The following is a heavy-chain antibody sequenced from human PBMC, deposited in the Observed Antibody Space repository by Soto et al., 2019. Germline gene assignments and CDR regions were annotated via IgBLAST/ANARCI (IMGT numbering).Heavy chain of an antibody. D-gene: IGHD3-22*01. Sequence: QIQLVQSGAEVKKPGASVRVSCETSGYTFVSYGISWVRQAPGQGLEWMGWISPYNGNTNYAEKFKERLSLTTDTSTDTAFLHLRSLTSDATAVYFCARDQYYFDGSGYYDFWSQGTLVTVSS. CDR3: ARDQYYFDGSGYYDF. CDR2: ISPYNGNT. V-gene: IGHV1-18*04. CDR1: GYTFVSYG. J-gene: IGHJ4*02.